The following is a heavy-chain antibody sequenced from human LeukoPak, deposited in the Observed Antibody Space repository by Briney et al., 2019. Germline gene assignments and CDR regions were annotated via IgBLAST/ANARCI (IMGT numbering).Heavy chain of an antibody. Sequence: PGGSLRLSCAASGFTFSSYAMSWVRQAPGKGLEWVSVISGSDSSTYYADSVKGRFTISRDNSKNTLYPQMNSLRAEDTAVYYCAKGTSSSWTYFDYWGQGTLVTASS. V-gene: IGHV3-23*01. J-gene: IGHJ4*02. CDR1: GFTFSSYA. CDR3: AKGTSSSWTYFDY. CDR2: ISGSDSST. D-gene: IGHD6-13*01.